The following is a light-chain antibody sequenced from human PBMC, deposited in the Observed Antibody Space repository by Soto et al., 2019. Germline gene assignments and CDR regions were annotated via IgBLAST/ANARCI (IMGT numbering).Light chain of an antibody. CDR2: WAS. V-gene: IGKV4-1*01. CDR3: QQHYSNTLT. Sequence: DIVMTQSPDSLAVSLGERATINCKSSQSVLYRSTNKDYLTWYQQKPGQPPKLLIYWASTRESGVPDRFSGSGSGTDFTLTISSLQAEDVAVYYCQQHYSNTLTFGGGTKVEIK. J-gene: IGKJ4*01. CDR1: QSVLYRSTNKDY.